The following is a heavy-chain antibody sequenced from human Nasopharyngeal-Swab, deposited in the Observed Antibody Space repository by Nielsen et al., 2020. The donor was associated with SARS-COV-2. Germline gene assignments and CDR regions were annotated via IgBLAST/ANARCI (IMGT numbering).Heavy chain of an antibody. J-gene: IGHJ6*02. D-gene: IGHD2-15*01. V-gene: IGHV3-21*01. CDR2: ISSSSSDI. CDR3: ARGYCSSGSCYAKHYGMDV. CDR1: GFRDYS. Sequence: GESLKISCVDSGFRDYSMNWVRQAPGKGLEWVSSISSSSSDIYYADSMKGRFTISRDSAKNSLYLQMNNLRAEDTAVYYCARGYCSSGSCYAKHYGMDVWGQGTTVTVSS.